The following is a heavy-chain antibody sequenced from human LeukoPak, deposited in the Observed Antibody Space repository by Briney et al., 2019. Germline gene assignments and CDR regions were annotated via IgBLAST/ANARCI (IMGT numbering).Heavy chain of an antibody. CDR2: VSYSGTT. J-gene: IGHJ4*02. D-gene: IGHD3-10*01. V-gene: IGHV4-34*01. CDR1: GGSFSGYY. Sequence: PSETLSLTCAVYGGSFSGYYWSWIRQSPGKGLEWIGSVSYSGTTYYNPSLKGRVTISVDTSKNHFALRLSSVTAADTAVYYCAANTADYNTLGSSYKVWGQGTLITVSS. CDR3: AANTADYNTLGSSYKV.